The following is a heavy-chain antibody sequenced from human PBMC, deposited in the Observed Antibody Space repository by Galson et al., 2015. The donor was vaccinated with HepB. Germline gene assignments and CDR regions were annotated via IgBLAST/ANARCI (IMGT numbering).Heavy chain of an antibody. CDR3: ARDQTATYYFDY. V-gene: IGHV1-2*02. Sequence: SVKVSCKASGYTFTSYGISWVRQAPGQGLEWMGWINPNSGGTNYAQKFQGRVTMTRDTSISTAYMELSRLRSDDTAVYYCARDQTATYYFDYWGQGTLVTVSS. J-gene: IGHJ4*02. CDR1: GYTFTSYG. CDR2: INPNSGGT. D-gene: IGHD1-1*01.